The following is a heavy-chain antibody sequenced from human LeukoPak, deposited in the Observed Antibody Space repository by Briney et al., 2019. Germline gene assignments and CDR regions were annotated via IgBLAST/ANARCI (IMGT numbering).Heavy chain of an antibody. CDR1: GGSFSDYY. CDR2: ISSSGST. D-gene: IGHD3-22*01. J-gene: IGHJ3*02. Sequence: PSETLSLTCAVYGGSFSDYYWSWIRQPAGKGLEWIGRISSSGSTNYNPSLKSRVTISVDMSKNQFSLKLSSVTAADTAVYFCARGPYSYDSSGAFDIWGQGTMVTVSS. V-gene: IGHV4-59*10. CDR3: ARGPYSYDSSGAFDI.